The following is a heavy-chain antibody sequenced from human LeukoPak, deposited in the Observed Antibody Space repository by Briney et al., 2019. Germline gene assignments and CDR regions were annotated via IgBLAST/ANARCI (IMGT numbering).Heavy chain of an antibody. CDR2: MNTNTGKA. CDR3: AREEGGLDV. CDR1: GYDFSIYT. Sequence: GSVKVSCKPSGYDFSIYTLNWVRQVPGQGPEWMGWMNTNTGKATYAQDFRGRFVFSFDSSVSTAYLEITSLKAADTAVYYCAREEGGLDVWGQGTTVIVSS. J-gene: IGHJ6*02. V-gene: IGHV7-4-1*02.